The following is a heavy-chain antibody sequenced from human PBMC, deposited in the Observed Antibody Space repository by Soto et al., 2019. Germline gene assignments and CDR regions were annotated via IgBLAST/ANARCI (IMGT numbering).Heavy chain of an antibody. CDR3: ARVPGP. CDR2: IYHSGST. D-gene: IGHD7-27*01. J-gene: IGHJ5*02. CDR1: GDSISSGGYS. V-gene: IGHV4-30-2*01. Sequence: SETLSLTCAVSGDSISSGGYSWSWIRQPPGKGLEWIGYIYHSGSTYYNPSLKSRVTISVDRSKNQFSLKLSSVTAADTAVYYCARVPGPWGQGTLVTGSS.